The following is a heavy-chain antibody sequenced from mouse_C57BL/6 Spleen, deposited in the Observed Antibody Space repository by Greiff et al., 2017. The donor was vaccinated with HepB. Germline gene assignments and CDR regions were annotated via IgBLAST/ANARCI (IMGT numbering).Heavy chain of an antibody. Sequence: VQLQQSGPELVKPGASVKISCKASGYAFSSSWMNWVKQRPGKGLEWIGRIYPGDGDTNYNGKFKGKATLTADKSSSTAYMQLSSLTSEDSAVYFCARWGGSKEDYYAMDYWGQGTSVTVSS. CDR1: GYAFSSSW. D-gene: IGHD1-1*01. CDR3: ARWGGSKEDYYAMDY. V-gene: IGHV1-82*01. CDR2: IYPGDGDT. J-gene: IGHJ4*01.